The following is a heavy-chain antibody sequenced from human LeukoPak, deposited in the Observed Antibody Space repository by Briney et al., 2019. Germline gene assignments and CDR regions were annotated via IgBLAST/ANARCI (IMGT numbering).Heavy chain of an antibody. CDR3: AKTLRYYYYYGMDV. V-gene: IGHV3-30-3*02. Sequence: GGSLRLSCAASGFTFSSYAMHWVRQAPGKGLEWVAVISYDGSNKYYADSVKGRFTISRDNSKNTLYLQMNSLRAEDTAVYYCAKTLRYYYYYGMDVWGQGTTVTVSS. J-gene: IGHJ6*02. CDR1: GFTFSSYA. CDR2: ISYDGSNK.